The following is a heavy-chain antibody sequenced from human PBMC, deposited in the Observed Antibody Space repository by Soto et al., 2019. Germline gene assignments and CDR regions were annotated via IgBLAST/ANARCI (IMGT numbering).Heavy chain of an antibody. V-gene: IGHV1-8*01. D-gene: IGHD2-15*01. J-gene: IGHJ3*02. CDR3: ARVSSGYCSGGSCYRSDAFDI. Sequence: QVQLVQCGAEVKKPGASVKVSCKASGYTFTSYDINWVRQATGQGLEWMGWMNPNSGNTGYAQKFQGRVTMTRNTSISTAYMELSSLRSEDTAVYYCARVSSGYCSGGSCYRSDAFDIWGQGTMVTVSS. CDR1: GYTFTSYD. CDR2: MNPNSGNT.